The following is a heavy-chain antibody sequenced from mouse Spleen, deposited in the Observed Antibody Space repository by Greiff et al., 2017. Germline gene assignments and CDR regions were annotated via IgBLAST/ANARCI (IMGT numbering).Heavy chain of an antibody. V-gene: IGHV1-80*01. J-gene: IGHJ4*01. CDR3: ARGSTGTGAMDY. Sequence: QVQLQQSGTELVRPGSSVKISCKASGYVFSKFWMNWVKQGPGQGLEWIGQIYPGNGDTNYNGKFKGKTTLTTDKSSSTAYMQLSSLTSEDSAVYFCARGSTGTGAMDYWGQGTSVTVSS. CDR1: GYVFSKFW. D-gene: IGHD4-1*02. CDR2: IYPGNGDT.